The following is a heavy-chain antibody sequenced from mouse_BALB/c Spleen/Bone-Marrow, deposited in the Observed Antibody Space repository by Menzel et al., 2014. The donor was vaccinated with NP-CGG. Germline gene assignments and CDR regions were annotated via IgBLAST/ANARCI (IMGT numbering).Heavy chain of an antibody. Sequence: VQLQQSGPSLVKPSQTLSLTCSVTGDSITSGYWNWIRKFPGNKLEYMGYISYSGSTYYNPSLKSRISITRDTSKNQYYLQLNSVTTEDTATYFCATQGYYGNSRFVYWGQGTLVTVSA. D-gene: IGHD2-1*01. CDR3: ATQGYYGNSRFVY. CDR2: ISYSGST. V-gene: IGHV3-8*02. CDR1: GDSITSGY. J-gene: IGHJ3*01.